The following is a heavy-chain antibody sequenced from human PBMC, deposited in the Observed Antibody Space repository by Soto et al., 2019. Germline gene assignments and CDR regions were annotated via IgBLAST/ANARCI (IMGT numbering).Heavy chain of an antibody. CDR2: IYYTGNT. D-gene: IGHD2-15*01. V-gene: IGHV4-39*01. Sequence: SETLSLTCTVSGGSITSYYWGWIRQPPGKGLEWIGSIYYTGNTFYSPSFRSRLTISVDTSKSQFSLKLRSVTAADTATYYCASEVSSTDGMDVWGQGTTVTVSS. J-gene: IGHJ6*02. CDR1: GGSITSYY. CDR3: ASEVSSTDGMDV.